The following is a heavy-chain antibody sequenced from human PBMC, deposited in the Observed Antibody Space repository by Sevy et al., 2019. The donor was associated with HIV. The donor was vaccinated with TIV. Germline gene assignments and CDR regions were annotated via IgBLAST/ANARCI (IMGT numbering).Heavy chain of an antibody. J-gene: IGHJ5*02. V-gene: IGHV3-7*01. CDR3: ARVRYYDQFNWFDP. Sequence: GGSLRLSCAASGFTFSSYCMSWVRQAPGKGLEWVANIKQDGSEKYYVDSVKGRFTISRDNAKNSLYLQMNSLRAEDTAVYYCARVRYYDQFNWFDPWGQGTLVTAPQ. CDR1: GFTFSSYC. D-gene: IGHD3-22*01. CDR2: IKQDGSEK.